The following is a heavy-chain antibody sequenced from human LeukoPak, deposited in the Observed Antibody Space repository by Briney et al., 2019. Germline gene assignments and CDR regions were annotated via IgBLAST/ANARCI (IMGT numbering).Heavy chain of an antibody. V-gene: IGHV1-8*01. Sequence: GASVKVSCKASGYTFTSYDINWVRQATGQGLEWMGWVNPNSGNTGYTQKFQGRVTMTRNTSISTAYMELSSLRSEDTAVYYCARGRDIAVRSYAFDIWGQGTMVTVSS. CDR1: GYTFTSYD. J-gene: IGHJ3*02. CDR2: VNPNSGNT. CDR3: ARGRDIAVRSYAFDI. D-gene: IGHD6-19*01.